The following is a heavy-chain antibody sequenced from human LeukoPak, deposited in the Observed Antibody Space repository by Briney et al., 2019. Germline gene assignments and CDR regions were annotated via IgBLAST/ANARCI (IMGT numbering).Heavy chain of an antibody. V-gene: IGHV4-38-2*01. CDR1: GYSISSGYY. D-gene: IGHD6-13*01. Sequence: PSETLSLTCAVSGYSISSGYYWGWIRQPPGKGLEWIGSIYHSGSTYYNPSLKGRVTISVDTSKNQFSLKLSSVTAADTAVYYCARHSPYSSSWYGSDYWGQGTLVTVSS. CDR2: IYHSGST. CDR3: ARHSPYSSSWYGSDY. J-gene: IGHJ4*02.